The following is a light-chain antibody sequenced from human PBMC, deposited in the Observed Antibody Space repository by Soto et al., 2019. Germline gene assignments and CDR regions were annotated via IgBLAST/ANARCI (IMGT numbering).Light chain of an antibody. CDR1: STDVGGCNF. V-gene: IGLV2-14*01. CDR2: EVT. J-gene: IGLJ1*01. Sequence: QAVLTQPACVAGSLGQSITMSCTETSTDVGGCNFVSWYQQHPDKAPKLLIYEVTNRPSGVSNRFSGSKSGNTASLTISGLQAEDEADYYCSSYTSTGTPVFGTGTKVTVL. CDR3: SSYTSTGTPV.